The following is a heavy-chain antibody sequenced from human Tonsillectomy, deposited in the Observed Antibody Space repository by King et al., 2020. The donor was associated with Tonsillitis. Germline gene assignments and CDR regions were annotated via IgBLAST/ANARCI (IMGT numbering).Heavy chain of an antibody. CDR2: INPNSGDT. D-gene: IGHD1-1*01. CDR3: ARVNCDDAFDI. CDR1: GYTFTGYF. J-gene: IGHJ3*02. Sequence: VQLVESGAEVKKPGASVKVSCKASGYTFTGYFLHWVRQAPGQGLEWMGWINPNSGDTHYAQRFHAWVTMTRDKSISTAYMELSRLRADDTAVYYCARVNCDDAFDIWGQGTMVTVSS. V-gene: IGHV1-2*04.